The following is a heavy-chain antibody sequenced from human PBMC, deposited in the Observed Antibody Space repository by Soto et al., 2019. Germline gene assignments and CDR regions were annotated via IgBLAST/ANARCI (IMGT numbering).Heavy chain of an antibody. CDR1: GFTFSSYS. CDR3: ARSGGYCSGGSCYPGGWYYYYMDV. Sequence: GGSLRLSCAASGFTFSSYSMNWVRQAPGKGLEWVSSISSSSSYIYYADSVKGRFTISRDNAKNSLYLQMNSLRAEDTAVYYCARSGGYCSGGSCYPGGWYYYYMDVWGKGTTVTVSS. J-gene: IGHJ6*03. D-gene: IGHD2-15*01. V-gene: IGHV3-21*01. CDR2: ISSSSSYI.